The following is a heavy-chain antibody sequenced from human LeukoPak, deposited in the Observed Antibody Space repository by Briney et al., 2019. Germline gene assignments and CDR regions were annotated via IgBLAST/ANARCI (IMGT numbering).Heavy chain of an antibody. CDR1: GGSVSSGSYY. D-gene: IGHD4-11*01. J-gene: IGHJ4*02. V-gene: IGHV4-61*01. Sequence: PSETLSLTCTVSGGSVSSGSYYWSWIRQPPGKGLEWIGYIYYSGSTNYNPSLKSRVTIPVDTSKNQFSLKLSFVTAADTAVYYCARDPTRSGLDYWGQGTLVTVSS. CDR2: IYYSGST. CDR3: ARDPTRSGLDY.